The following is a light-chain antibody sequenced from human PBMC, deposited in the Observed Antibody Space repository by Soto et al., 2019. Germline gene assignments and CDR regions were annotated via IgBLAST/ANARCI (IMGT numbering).Light chain of an antibody. CDR2: DAS. J-gene: IGKJ4*01. CDR1: HRVSSY. V-gene: IGKV3-11*01. CDR3: QHWRQLSPFSLT. Sequence: GEKATLSCRASHRVSSYLAWYQQKPGQAPTLLIYDASNRATGIPARFSGSGSGTVFTLTISSLVLLYLADYDRQHWRQLSPFSLT.